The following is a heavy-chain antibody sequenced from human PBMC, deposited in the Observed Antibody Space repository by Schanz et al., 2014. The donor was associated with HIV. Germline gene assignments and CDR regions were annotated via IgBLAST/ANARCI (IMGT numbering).Heavy chain of an antibody. CDR3: AKDRNHYDSRYRGKGNYYYYYGMDV. CDR1: GFTFNNYA. CDR2: TSYDGTKK. V-gene: IGHV3-30*18. Sequence: QVQLVESGGGVVQPGGSLRLSCEASGFTFNNYAMTWVRQAPGKGLEWLAVTSYDGTKKHYADSVKGRLTISRDNSKNTLYLQMKSLRPEDTAVYYCAKDRNHYDSRYRGKGNYYYYYGMDVWGQGTTVTVSS. J-gene: IGHJ6*02. D-gene: IGHD3-22*01.